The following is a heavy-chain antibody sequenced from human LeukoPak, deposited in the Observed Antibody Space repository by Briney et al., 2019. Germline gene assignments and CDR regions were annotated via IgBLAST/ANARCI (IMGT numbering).Heavy chain of an antibody. CDR3: AKDIVVVPAATPDY. CDR1: GFTFSSYG. CDR2: ISGSGGST. D-gene: IGHD2-2*01. J-gene: IGHJ4*02. Sequence: GGSLRLSCAASGFTFSSYGMHWVRQAPGKGLEWVSAISGSGGSTYYADSVKGRFTISRDNSKNTLYLQMNSLRAEDTAVYYCAKDIVVVPAATPDYWGQGTLVTVSS. V-gene: IGHV3-23*01.